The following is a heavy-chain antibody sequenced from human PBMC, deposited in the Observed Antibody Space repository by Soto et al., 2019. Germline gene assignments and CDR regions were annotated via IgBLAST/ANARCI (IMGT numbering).Heavy chain of an antibody. CDR2: IYTSGST. V-gene: IGHV4-4*07. D-gene: IGHD3-16*01. CDR1: GGSLSTYY. J-gene: IGHJ4*02. CDR3: AGGRGGEVYFDF. Sequence: QVQLQESGPGLVKPSETLSLTCIVSGGSLSTYYWSWIRQPAGKGLEWIGRIYTSGSTNYNPSLKSRVTVSVDTSKNQSSLKLSSVTAADTAVFYCAGGRGGEVYFDFWGQGTLLTVSS.